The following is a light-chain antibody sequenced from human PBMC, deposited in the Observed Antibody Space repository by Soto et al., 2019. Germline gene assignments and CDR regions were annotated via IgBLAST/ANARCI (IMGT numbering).Light chain of an antibody. Sequence: QSVLTQPASVSGSPGQSITISCTGTSSDVGAYDYVSWYQQHPSKAPKLMLHNVSNRPSGVSNRFSGSKSGNTASLTISGLQAEDEADYYCSSYTTSSTVVFGGGTKVTVL. J-gene: IGLJ2*01. CDR3: SSYTTSSTVV. V-gene: IGLV2-14*01. CDR2: NVS. CDR1: SSDVGAYDY.